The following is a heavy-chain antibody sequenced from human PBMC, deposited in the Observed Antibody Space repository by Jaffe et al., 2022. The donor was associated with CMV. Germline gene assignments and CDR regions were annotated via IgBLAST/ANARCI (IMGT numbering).Heavy chain of an antibody. CDR2: IYPGDSDT. J-gene: IGHJ6*03. V-gene: IGHV5-51*01. D-gene: IGHD6-13*01. CDR3: ARHVYSSSSYYYYYYMDV. Sequence: EVQLVQSGAEVKKPGESLKISCKGSGYSFTSYWIGWVRQMPGKGLEWMGIIYPGDSDTRYSPSFQGQVTISADKSISTAYLQWSSLKASDTAMYYCARHVYSSSSYYYYYYMDVWGKGTTVTVSS. CDR1: GYSFTSYW.